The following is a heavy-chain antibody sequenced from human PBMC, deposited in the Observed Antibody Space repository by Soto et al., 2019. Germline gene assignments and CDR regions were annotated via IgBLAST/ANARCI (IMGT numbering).Heavy chain of an antibody. J-gene: IGHJ4*02. CDR2: IVPIVDTS. D-gene: IGHD5-12*01. V-gene: IGHV1-69*12. CDR3: VRVVAIPGYPDN. CDR1: GGTFSSYA. Sequence: QVQLVQSGAEVRQPASSVKVSCKTSGGTFSSYAISWVRQAPGQGLEWMGGIVPIVDTSTYAEKFQGRVTTTAEECTSTAYMELSSLRSDDTAIYYCVRVVAIPGYPDNWGQGTLVTVSS.